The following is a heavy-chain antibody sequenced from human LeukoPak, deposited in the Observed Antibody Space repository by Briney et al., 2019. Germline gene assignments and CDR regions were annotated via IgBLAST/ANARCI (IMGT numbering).Heavy chain of an antibody. Sequence: ASVKVSCKASGYAFTSYGISWVRQAPGQGLEWMGWISAYNGNTNYAQKLQGRVTITTDTSTSTAYMELRSLRSDDTAVYYCASNSGSYLAGAFDIWGQGTMVTVSS. CDR1: GYAFTSYG. D-gene: IGHD1-26*01. J-gene: IGHJ3*02. V-gene: IGHV1-18*01. CDR2: ISAYNGNT. CDR3: ASNSGSYLAGAFDI.